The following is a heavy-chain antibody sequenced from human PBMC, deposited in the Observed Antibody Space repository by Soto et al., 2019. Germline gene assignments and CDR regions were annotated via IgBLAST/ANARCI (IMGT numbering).Heavy chain of an antibody. CDR3: VRYYCSSTACFLFDS. D-gene: IGHD2-2*01. Sequence: SETLSLTCAVSGGSISSGYHWAWIRQPPGKGLEWVASIYHSGTTYYNPSLKSRVTISVDTSNQFSLKLSSVTAADTAVYYCVRYYCSSTACFLFDSWGPGTLVTVSS. CDR2: IYHSGTT. CDR1: GGSISSGYH. J-gene: IGHJ4*02. V-gene: IGHV4-38-2*01.